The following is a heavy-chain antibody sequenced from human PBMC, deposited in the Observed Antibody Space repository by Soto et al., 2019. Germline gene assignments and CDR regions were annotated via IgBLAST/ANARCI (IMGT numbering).Heavy chain of an antibody. CDR2: IYYSGST. V-gene: IGHV4-39*01. CDR3: ARLIPPGAAAE. D-gene: IGHD6-13*01. Sequence: SETLSLTCTVSGGSISSSSYYWGWIRQPPGKGLEWIGSIYYSGSTYYNPSLKSRVTISVDTSKNQFSLKLSSVTAADTAVYYCARLIPPGAAAEWGQGTLVTVSS. J-gene: IGHJ4*02. CDR1: GGSISSSSYY.